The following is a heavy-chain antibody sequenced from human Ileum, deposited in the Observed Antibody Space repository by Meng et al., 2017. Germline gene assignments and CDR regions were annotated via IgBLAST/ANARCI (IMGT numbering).Heavy chain of an antibody. V-gene: IGHV3-21*01. CDR3: ARRYYYDSSVYDPLDY. CDR2: IDRSSTYI. J-gene: IGHJ4*02. CDR1: GFTFSTYS. D-gene: IGHD3-22*01. Sequence: GGSLRLSCAASGFTFSTYSMIWVRQAPGKGLEWVSAIDRSSTYIYYADSVKGRFTISRDNAKNSLYLQMNSLRAEDTAVYYCARRYYYDSSVYDPLDYWGQRTLVTVSS.